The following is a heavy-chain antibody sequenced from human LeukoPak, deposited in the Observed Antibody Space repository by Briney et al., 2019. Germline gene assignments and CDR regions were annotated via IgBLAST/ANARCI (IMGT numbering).Heavy chain of an antibody. CDR1: GFTFSNAW. J-gene: IGHJ4*02. CDR3: TTTPAYCGGDCYRGTDY. Sequence: GGSLRLSCAASGFTFSNAWMSWVRQAPGKGLEWVGRIKSKTDGRTTDYAAPVKGRFTISRDDSKNTLYLQMNSLKTEDTAVYYCTTTPAYCGGDCYRGTDYWGQGTLVTVSS. D-gene: IGHD2-21*02. V-gene: IGHV3-15*01. CDR2: IKSKTDGRTT.